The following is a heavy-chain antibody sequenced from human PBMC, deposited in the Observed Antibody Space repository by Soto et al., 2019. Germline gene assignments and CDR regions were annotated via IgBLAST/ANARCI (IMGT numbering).Heavy chain of an antibody. CDR3: AKDCTAYLSGWFYL. CDR1: EFTFSSNA. Sequence: EVQLLESGGGLVQPGGSLRLSCAASEFTFSSNAMHWVRQAPGKGLEWVSGITGSGPTTFYADSVKGRFTISRDNSKNTLYLHMSSLRAEDTDIYSCAKDCTAYLSGWFYLWGQATLVTVPS. J-gene: IGHJ5*02. V-gene: IGHV3-23*01. CDR2: ITGSGPTT. D-gene: IGHD6-25*01.